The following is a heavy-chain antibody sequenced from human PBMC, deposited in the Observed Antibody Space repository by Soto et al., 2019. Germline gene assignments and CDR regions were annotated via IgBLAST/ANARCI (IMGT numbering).Heavy chain of an antibody. CDR2: IFYSGST. CDR1: GGSIRSYY. CDR3: ARGAADTAMVDS. Sequence: PSETLSLTCTVSGGSIRSYYWTWIRQPPGKGLEWLGYIFYSGSTFYNPSLKSRVTISIHTSKSQFSLQLTSVTAADTAVYYCARGAADTAMVDSWGQGALVTVSS. V-gene: IGHV4-59*01. J-gene: IGHJ4*02. D-gene: IGHD5-18*01.